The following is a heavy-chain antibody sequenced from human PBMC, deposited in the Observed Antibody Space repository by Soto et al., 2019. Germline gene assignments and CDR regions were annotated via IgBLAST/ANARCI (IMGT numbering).Heavy chain of an antibody. D-gene: IGHD6-13*01. CDR2: ISGSGGST. CDR3: AKDRGRYSSSWYDFDY. J-gene: IGHJ4*02. V-gene: IGHV3-23*01. CDR1: GFTFSSYA. Sequence: GGSLRLSCAASGFTFSSYAMSWVRQAPGKGLEWVSAISGSGGSTYYADSVKGRFTISRDNSKNTLYLQMNSLRAEDTAVYYCAKDRGRYSSSWYDFDYWGQGTLVTVSS.